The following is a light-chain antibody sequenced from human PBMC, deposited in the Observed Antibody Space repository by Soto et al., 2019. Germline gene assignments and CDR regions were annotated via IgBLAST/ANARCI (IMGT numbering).Light chain of an antibody. V-gene: IGKV1-5*01. J-gene: IGKJ2*01. CDR3: QQYNYYPNT. Sequence: IQMTQSPSTLSASVGDRVTITCRASQSVSSWLAWYQQKPGKAPKLLIYDASNLESGVPSTFGGSGSGTEFTLTISSLQPDDVATYFCQQYNYYPNTFGQGTKVDIK. CDR1: QSVSSW. CDR2: DAS.